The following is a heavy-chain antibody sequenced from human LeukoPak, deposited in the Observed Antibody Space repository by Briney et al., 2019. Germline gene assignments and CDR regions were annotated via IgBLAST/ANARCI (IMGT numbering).Heavy chain of an antibody. J-gene: IGHJ4*02. CDR1: GYTFTSYG. CDR2: ISAYNGNT. CDR3: ARDANTMVRGAIDY. V-gene: IGHV1-18*04. D-gene: IGHD3-10*01. Sequence: ASVKLSCTASGYTFTSYGISWVRQAPGQGLEWMGWISAYNGNTNYAQKLQGRVTMTTDTSTSTAYMELRSLRSDDTAVYYCARDANTMVRGAIDYWGQGTLVTVSS.